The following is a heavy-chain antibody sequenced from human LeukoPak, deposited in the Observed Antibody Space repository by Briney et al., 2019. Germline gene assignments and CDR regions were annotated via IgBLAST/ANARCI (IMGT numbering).Heavy chain of an antibody. CDR2: INHSGST. D-gene: IGHD2-2*02. J-gene: IGHJ5*02. CDR3: ARGAIVVVPAAILSRWFDP. V-gene: IGHV4-39*07. Sequence: SETLSLTCTVSGGSISSSSYYWSWIRQPPGKGLEWIGEINHSGSTNYNPSLKSRVTISVDTSKNQFSLKLSSVTAADTAVYYCARGAIVVVPAAILSRWFDPWGQGTLVTVSS. CDR1: GGSISSSSYY.